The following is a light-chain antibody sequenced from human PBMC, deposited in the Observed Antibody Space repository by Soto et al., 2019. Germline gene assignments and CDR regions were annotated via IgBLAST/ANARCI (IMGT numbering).Light chain of an antibody. CDR1: QSVRSSH. CDR2: DTS. Sequence: EVVLTQSPGTLSLSPGERATLSCRASQSVRSSHLAWYQQKPGQAPRLLIYDTSSRATGVPGRFSGSGSGTDFTLTISRLEPEDFAVYYCQQYGSSPYAFGQGTKLEIK. CDR3: QQYGSSPYA. J-gene: IGKJ2*01. V-gene: IGKV3-20*01.